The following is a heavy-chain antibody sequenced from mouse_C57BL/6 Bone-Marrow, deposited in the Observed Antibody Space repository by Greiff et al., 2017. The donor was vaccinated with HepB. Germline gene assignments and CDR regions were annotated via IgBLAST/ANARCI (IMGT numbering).Heavy chain of an antibody. Sequence: QVQLQQPGAELVKPGASVKMSCKASGYTFTSYWITWVKQRPGQGLEWIGDIYPGSGSTNYNEKFKSKATLTVDTSSSTAYMQLSSLTSEDSAVYYGAKDHYGSSSLFAYWGQGTLVTVSA. V-gene: IGHV1-55*01. J-gene: IGHJ3*01. CDR1: GYTFTSYW. CDR3: AKDHYGSSSLFAY. D-gene: IGHD1-1*01. CDR2: IYPGSGST.